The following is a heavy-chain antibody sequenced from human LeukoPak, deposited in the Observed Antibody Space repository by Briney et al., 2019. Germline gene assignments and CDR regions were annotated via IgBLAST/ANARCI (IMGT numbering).Heavy chain of an antibody. D-gene: IGHD3-10*01. CDR3: AREVPNYYGSGSYYNPAHYFDY. CDR1: GGSISSYY. V-gene: IGHV4-59*01. J-gene: IGHJ4*02. Sequence: SEALSLTCTVSGGSISSYYWSWIRQPPGKGLEWIGYIYYSGSTNYNPSLKSRVTISVDTSKNQFSLKLSSVTAADTAVYYCAREVPNYYGSGSYYNPAHYFDYWGQGTLVTVSS. CDR2: IYYSGST.